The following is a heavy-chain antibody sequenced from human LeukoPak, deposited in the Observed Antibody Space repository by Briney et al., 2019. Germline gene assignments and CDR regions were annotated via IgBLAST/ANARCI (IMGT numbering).Heavy chain of an antibody. CDR1: GFTFSSYS. CDR3: ARESDILTGCPDY. J-gene: IGHJ4*02. D-gene: IGHD3-9*01. CDR2: ISSSSSTI. Sequence: GGSLRLSCAASGFTFSSYSMNWVRQAPGKGLEWVSYISSSSSTIYYADSVKGRFTISRDNAKNSLYLQMNSLRAEDTAVYYCARESDILTGCPDYWSQGTLVTVSS. V-gene: IGHV3-48*01.